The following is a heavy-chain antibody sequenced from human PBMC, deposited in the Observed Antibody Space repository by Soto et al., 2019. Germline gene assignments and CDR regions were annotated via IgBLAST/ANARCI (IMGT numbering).Heavy chain of an antibody. CDR3: AKKEDYYYYGMDV. J-gene: IGHJ6*02. Sequence: GGSLRLSCAASGFTFSSYAMSWVRQAPGKGLEWVSAISGSGVSTYYADSVKGRFTISRDNSKNTHSLHMHSLRAEDTAVYYCAKKEDYYYYGMDVWGQGTPVTVSS. V-gene: IGHV3-23*01. CDR2: ISGSGVST. CDR1: GFTFSSYA.